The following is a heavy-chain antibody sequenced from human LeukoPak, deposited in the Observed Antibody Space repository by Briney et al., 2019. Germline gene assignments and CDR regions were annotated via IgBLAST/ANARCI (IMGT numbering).Heavy chain of an antibody. Sequence: ASVKVSCKASGYTFTGYYMHWVRQAPGQGLEWMGWINPNGGGTNYAQKFQGRVTMTRDTSISTAYMELSRLRSDDTAVYYCASDATYIAAAGNGWFDPWGQGTLVTVSS. CDR3: ASDATYIAAAGNGWFDP. CDR1: GYTFTGYY. CDR2: INPNGGGT. D-gene: IGHD6-13*01. J-gene: IGHJ5*02. V-gene: IGHV1-2*02.